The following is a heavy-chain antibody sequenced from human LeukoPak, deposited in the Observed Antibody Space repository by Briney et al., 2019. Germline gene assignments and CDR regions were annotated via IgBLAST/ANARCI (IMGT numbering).Heavy chain of an antibody. D-gene: IGHD6-19*01. CDR1: VYTFTSYG. V-gene: IGHV1-18*01. CDR2: ISAYTGNT. Sequence: ASVAVSCKASVYTFTSYGITWVRQAPGKGIEWMGWISAYTGNTNYAQKLQGRVTMTTDTPTSTAYMELRSLRSDDTAVYYCARYGSGCDYWGQGTLVTVSS. J-gene: IGHJ4*02. CDR3: ARYGSGCDY.